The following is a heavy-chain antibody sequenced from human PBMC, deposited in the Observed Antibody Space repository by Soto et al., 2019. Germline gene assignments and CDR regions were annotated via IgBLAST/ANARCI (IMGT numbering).Heavy chain of an antibody. J-gene: IGHJ6*02. CDR2: ISGSGGST. Sequence: GGSLRLSCAASGFTFSSYAMSWVRQAPGKGLEWVSAISGSGGSTYYADSVKGRFTISRDNSKNTLYLQMNSLRAEDTAVYYCAKDSAGEDMGGTVYYYYGMDVWGQGTTVTVSS. CDR1: GFTFSSYA. D-gene: IGHD3-16*01. CDR3: AKDSAGEDMGGTVYYYYGMDV. V-gene: IGHV3-23*01.